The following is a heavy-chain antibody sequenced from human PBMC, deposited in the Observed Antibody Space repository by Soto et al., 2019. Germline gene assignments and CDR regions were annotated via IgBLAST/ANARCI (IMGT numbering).Heavy chain of an antibody. D-gene: IGHD2-2*01. CDR1: GGSISSYY. Sequence: SETLSLTCTVSGGSISSYYWSWIRQPPGKGLEWIGYIYYSGSTNYNPSLKSRVTISVDTSKNQFSLKLSSVTAADTAVYYCAREVRSTHQLHDAFDIWGQGTMVTVSS. CDR3: AREVRSTHQLHDAFDI. CDR2: IYYSGST. J-gene: IGHJ3*02. V-gene: IGHV4-59*01.